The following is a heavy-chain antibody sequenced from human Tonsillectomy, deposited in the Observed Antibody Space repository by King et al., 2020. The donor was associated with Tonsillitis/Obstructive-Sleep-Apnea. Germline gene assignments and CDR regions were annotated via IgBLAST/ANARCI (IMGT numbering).Heavy chain of an antibody. J-gene: IGHJ3*02. V-gene: IGHV5-10-1*03. CDR1: GYSFTTYW. CDR2: IDPSDSYT. D-gene: IGHD1-26*01. Sequence: VQLVESGAEVKKPGESLRISCTGSGYSFTTYWISWVRQMPGKGLEWMGRIDPSDSYTNYSPSFQGHVTISADKSITTADLQWSSLKASDTAMYYCARHSGSSSHGAFDIWGQGTLVTVSS. CDR3: ARHSGSSSHGAFDI.